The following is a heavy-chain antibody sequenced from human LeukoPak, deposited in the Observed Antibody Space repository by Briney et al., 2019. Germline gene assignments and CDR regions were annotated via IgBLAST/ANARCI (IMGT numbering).Heavy chain of an antibody. CDR2: IRSKAYSGTT. CDR3: TSPVPRDWSSTSCYGTLDYDGQTFDY. J-gene: IGHJ4*02. D-gene: IGHD2-2*01. Sequence: GGSLTLSCTASGFTFGDYAMSWYRQAPGKGLEWVGFIRSKAYSGTTEYAASVTGRCAISRNESKSMAYRHRNSLKTEDTAVYYCTSPVPRDWSSTSCYGTLDYDGQTFDYWGQGTLVTVSS. CDR1: GFTFGDYA. V-gene: IGHV3-49*03.